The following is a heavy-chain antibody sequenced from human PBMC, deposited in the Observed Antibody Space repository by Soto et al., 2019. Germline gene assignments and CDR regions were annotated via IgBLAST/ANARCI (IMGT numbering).Heavy chain of an antibody. CDR1: GGSFSGYY. J-gene: IGHJ4*01. CDR2: INHSGST. CDR3: SRGVVNYYDSSGYYLLDY. Sequence: QVQLQQWGAGLLKTSETLSLTCAVYGGSFSGYYWSWIRQPPGKGLEWIGEINHSGSTNYNPSLKSRVTISVDTSKNQFSLKLSSVTAADTAVYYCSRGVVNYYDSSGYYLLDYWGHGTLVTVSS. V-gene: IGHV4-34*01. D-gene: IGHD3-22*01.